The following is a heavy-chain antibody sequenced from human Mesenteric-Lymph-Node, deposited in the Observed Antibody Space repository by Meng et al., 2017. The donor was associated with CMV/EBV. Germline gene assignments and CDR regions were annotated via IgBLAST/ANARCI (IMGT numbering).Heavy chain of an antibody. CDR2: ISSSSSYI. Sequence: GESLKISCAASGFTFSSYSMNWVRQAPGKGLEWVSSISSSSSYIYYADSVKGRFTISRDNSKNTLYLQMNSLRVDDTAVYYCATYDYNNLENAFDIWGQGTMVTVSS. CDR1: GFTFSSYS. CDR3: ATYDYNNLENAFDI. D-gene: IGHD4-11*01. J-gene: IGHJ3*02. V-gene: IGHV3-21*04.